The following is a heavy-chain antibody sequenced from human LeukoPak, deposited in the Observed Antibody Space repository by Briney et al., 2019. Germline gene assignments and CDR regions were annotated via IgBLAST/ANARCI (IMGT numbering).Heavy chain of an antibody. CDR3: ASPGIIRAGTDRGFDY. D-gene: IGHD6-13*01. J-gene: IGHJ4*02. CDR1: GGSISNYY. V-gene: IGHV4-59*01. Sequence: PSETLSLTCTVSGGSISNYYWSWIRQPPGKGLEWIGFISYSGNTNYNPSLKSRVTILIDTSKSQFSLKLSSVTAADTAVYYCASPGIIRAGTDRGFDYWGQGTLVTVSS. CDR2: ISYSGNT.